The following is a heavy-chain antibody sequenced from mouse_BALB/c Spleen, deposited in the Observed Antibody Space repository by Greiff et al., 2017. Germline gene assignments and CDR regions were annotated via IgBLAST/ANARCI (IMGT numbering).Heavy chain of an antibody. CDR1: GFTFSSYY. CDR3: ARRDYYYFDY. D-gene: IGHD1-1*01. V-gene: IGHV5-6-2*01. Sequence: EVHLVESGGGLVKLGGSLKLSCAASGFTFSSYYMSWVRQTPEKRLELVAAINSNGGSTYYPDTVKGRFTISRDNAKNTLYLQMSSLKSEDTALYYCARRDYYYFDYWGQGTTLTVSS. J-gene: IGHJ2*01. CDR2: INSNGGST.